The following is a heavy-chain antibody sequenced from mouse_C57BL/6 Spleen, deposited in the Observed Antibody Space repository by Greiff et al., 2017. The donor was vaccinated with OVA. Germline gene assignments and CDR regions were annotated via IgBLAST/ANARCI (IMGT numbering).Heavy chain of an antibody. J-gene: IGHJ2*01. D-gene: IGHD2-4*01. CDR1: GFTFSDYY. V-gene: IGHV5-12*01. Sequence: EVKLMESGGGLVQPGGSLKLSCAASGFTFSDYYMYWVRQTPEKRLEWVAYISNGGGSTYSPDTVKGRFTISRDNAKNTLYLQMSRLKSEDTAMYYCARGGYYDYDAGYFDYWGQGTTLTVSS. CDR2: ISNGGGST. CDR3: ARGGYYDYDAGYFDY.